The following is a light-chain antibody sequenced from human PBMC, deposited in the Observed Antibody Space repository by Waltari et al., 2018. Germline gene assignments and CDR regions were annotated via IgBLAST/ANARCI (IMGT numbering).Light chain of an antibody. CDR2: DAS. CDR1: QDISNY. V-gene: IGKV1-33*01. Sequence: DIQMTQSPSSLSASVGDRVTITCQASQDISNYLNWYQQKPGKAPKLLIYDASNLETGVPSRFSGSGSGTDVSFTISSMQPEDIATYYCHQYENLPPTFGQGTKLDIK. CDR3: HQYENLPPT. J-gene: IGKJ2*01.